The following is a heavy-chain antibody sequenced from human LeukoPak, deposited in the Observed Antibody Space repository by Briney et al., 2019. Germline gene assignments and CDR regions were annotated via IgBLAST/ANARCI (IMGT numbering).Heavy chain of an antibody. J-gene: IGHJ3*01. D-gene: IGHD3-22*01. V-gene: IGHV3-66*02. CDR1: GFTVSSNY. Sequence: PGGSLRLSCAASGFTVSSNYMSWVRQAPGKGLEWVSVIYSGGSTYYADSVKGRFTISRDNSKNTLYLQMNSLRAEDTAVYYCAREPIYCYDSSGYVDAWGQGTMVTVSS. CDR3: AREPIYCYDSSGYVDA. CDR2: IYSGGST.